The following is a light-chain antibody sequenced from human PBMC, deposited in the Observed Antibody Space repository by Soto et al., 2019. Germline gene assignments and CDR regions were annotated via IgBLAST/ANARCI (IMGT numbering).Light chain of an antibody. CDR1: RNVSIY. J-gene: IGKJ5*01. CDR3: QQSYEMPS. Sequence: EIPLTQSPSSLAASVGDRLTLTCRASRNVSIYLNWYQHKPGKGPTLLIHATSNLQIGVPSRFSGSGSGTEFTLTISSLEPEDFGTYYCQQSYEMPSFGQGTRLVIK. V-gene: IGKV1-39*01. CDR2: ATS.